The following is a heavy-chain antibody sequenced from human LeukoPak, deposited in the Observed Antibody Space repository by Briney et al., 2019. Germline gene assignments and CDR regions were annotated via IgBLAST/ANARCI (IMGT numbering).Heavy chain of an antibody. Sequence: GASVKVSCKASGYTFTGYYMHWVRQAPGQGLEWMGWINPDSGGTNYAQKFQGRVTMTRDTSISTAYMELSRLRSDDTAVYYCARVAVVPAARYSDYFGYWGQGTLVTVSS. V-gene: IGHV1-2*02. J-gene: IGHJ4*02. CDR3: ARVAVVPAARYSDYFGY. CDR2: INPDSGGT. D-gene: IGHD2-2*01. CDR1: GYTFTGYY.